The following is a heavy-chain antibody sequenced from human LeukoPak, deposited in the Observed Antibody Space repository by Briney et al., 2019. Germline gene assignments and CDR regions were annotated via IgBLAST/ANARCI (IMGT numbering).Heavy chain of an antibody. V-gene: IGHV4-39*07. J-gene: IGHJ4*02. Sequence: SETLSLTCTVSGGSISSSSYYWGWIRQPPGKGLEWIGSIYYSGSTYYNPSLKSRVTISVDTSKNQFSLKLSSVTAADTAVYYCARISGSYAPFDYWGQGTLVAVSS. CDR1: GGSISSSSYY. CDR3: ARISGSYAPFDY. CDR2: IYYSGST. D-gene: IGHD1-26*01.